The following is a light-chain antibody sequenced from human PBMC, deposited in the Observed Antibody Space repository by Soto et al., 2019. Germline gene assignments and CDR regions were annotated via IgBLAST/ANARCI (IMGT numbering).Light chain of an antibody. Sequence: DIQMTQSPSTLSASVGDRVTMTCRASQSINSWLAWYQQKPGMAPKLLISGAFSLESGVPSRFSGSGSGTEFALTISSLQPDDFATYYCQQYYSYSTFGQGTKGDIK. CDR3: QQYYSYST. J-gene: IGKJ1*01. V-gene: IGKV1-5*01. CDR2: GAF. CDR1: QSINSW.